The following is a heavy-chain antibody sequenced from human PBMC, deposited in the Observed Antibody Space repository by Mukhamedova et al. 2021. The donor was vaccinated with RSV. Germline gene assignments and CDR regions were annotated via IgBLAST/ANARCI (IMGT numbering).Heavy chain of an antibody. Sequence: VRQAPGKGLEWVAVISYAGSNNXYADXVKGRFTISRDNSNNTLYLQMNSLRAEDTAVYYFSRTTKYTSSWYFWPAEYFKPWGQVTL. V-gene: IGHV3-30*04. J-gene: IGHJ1*01. CDR2: ISYAGSNN. D-gene: IGHD6-13*01. CDR3: SRTTKYTSSWYFWPAEYFKP.